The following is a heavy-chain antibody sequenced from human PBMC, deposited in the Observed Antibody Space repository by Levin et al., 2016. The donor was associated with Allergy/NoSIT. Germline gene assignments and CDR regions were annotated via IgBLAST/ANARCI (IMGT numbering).Heavy chain of an antibody. CDR3: ARDPEDGLLEWLPPLEY. V-gene: IGHV1-18*01. Sequence: ASVKVSCKSSGYNFISYGISWVRQAPGQGLEWMGWLNTDSGKTSYAQKFRDRVTMTTDTSTGTAYMELTTLRSDDTAVYYCARDPEDGLLEWLPPLEYWGQGTLVSVAS. CDR2: LNTDSGKT. J-gene: IGHJ4*02. D-gene: IGHD3-3*01. CDR1: GYNFISYG.